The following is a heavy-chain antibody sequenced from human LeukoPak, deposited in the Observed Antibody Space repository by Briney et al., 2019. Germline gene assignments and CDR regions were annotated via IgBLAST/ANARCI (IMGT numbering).Heavy chain of an antibody. V-gene: IGHV3-23*01. Sequence: GGTLRLSCAASGFTFSTYGMSWVRQAPGKGLEWVSAISGSGDDTYYADSVKGRFTISRDNSRNTLYLQMNSLRAEDTAAYYCAKGSGSSGWTLFDYWGQGTLLTVSS. CDR3: AKGSGSSGWTLFDY. D-gene: IGHD6-25*01. CDR1: GFTFSTYG. J-gene: IGHJ4*02. CDR2: ISGSGDDT.